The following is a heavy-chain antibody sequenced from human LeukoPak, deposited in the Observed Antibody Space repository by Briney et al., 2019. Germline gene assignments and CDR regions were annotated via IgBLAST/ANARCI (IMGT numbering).Heavy chain of an antibody. CDR3: ARDRAHYMITFGEVENWFDP. CDR2: INPNSGGT. V-gene: IGHV1-2*06. CDR1: GYTFTGYY. D-gene: IGHD3-16*01. Sequence: ASVTVSCKASGYTFTGYYMQWVRQAPGQRLEWMGRINPNSGGTKYAQKFQGRVTMTRDISISTSYMELTRLRSDDTAVYYCARDRAHYMITFGEVENWFDPWGQGTLVTVSS. J-gene: IGHJ5*02.